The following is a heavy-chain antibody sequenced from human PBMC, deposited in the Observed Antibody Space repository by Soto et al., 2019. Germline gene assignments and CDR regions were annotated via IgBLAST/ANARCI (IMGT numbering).Heavy chain of an antibody. CDR2: IYWDDDK. CDR1: GLSLSTTGVG. D-gene: IGHD2-8*01. V-gene: IGHV2-5*02. CDR3: AHYANPYCTNGVCYRGYFAY. J-gene: IGHJ4*02. Sequence: QITLKESGPTLVKPTQTLTLTCTFSGLSLSTTGVGVGWTRQPPGKALEWLALIYWDDDKRYSPSLKSRLTITKDTSKNQVVLTMTNMDPVDTATYYCAHYANPYCTNGVCYRGYFAYWGQGNLVTVSS.